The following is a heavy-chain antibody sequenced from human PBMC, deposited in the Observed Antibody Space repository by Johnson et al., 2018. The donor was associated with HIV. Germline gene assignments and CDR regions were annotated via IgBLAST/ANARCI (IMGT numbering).Heavy chain of an antibody. V-gene: IGHV3-30*02. CDR3: ARGSWSSGSYGIWYAFDI. Sequence: QVQLVESGGGLVQPGGSLKLACAASGFTFSGSALHWVRQAPGKGLEWVAFIRYDGSNKYYADSVKGRFTLSRDNSKNTRYLQMNSLRAEDTAVYYCARGSWSSGSYGIWYAFDIWGQGTKVTVSS. J-gene: IGHJ3*02. D-gene: IGHD1-26*01. CDR2: IRYDGSNK. CDR1: GFTFSGSA.